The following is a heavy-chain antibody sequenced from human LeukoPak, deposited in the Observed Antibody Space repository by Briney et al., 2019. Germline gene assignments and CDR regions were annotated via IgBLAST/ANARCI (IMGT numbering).Heavy chain of an antibody. V-gene: IGHV1-69*13. CDR1: GGTFSSYA. J-gene: IGHJ4*02. D-gene: IGHD1-7*01. Sequence: ASVKVSCKASGGTFSSYATSWVRQAPGQGLEWMGGIIPIFGTANYAQKFQGRVTITADESTSTAYMELSSLRSEDTAVYYCARDRDWNSRYFDYWGQGTLVTVSS. CDR2: IIPIFGTA. CDR3: ARDRDWNSRYFDY.